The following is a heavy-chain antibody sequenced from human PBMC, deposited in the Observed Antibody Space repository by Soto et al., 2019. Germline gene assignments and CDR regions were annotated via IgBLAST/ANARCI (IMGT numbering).Heavy chain of an antibody. J-gene: IGHJ6*02. CDR1: GYPFTSSR. V-gene: IGHV1-18*04. CDR3: ATDPYFGSAPGCSALDD. Sequence: GDSVKVSCKVSGYPFTSSRFSCVLQAPRQGLERMGWISAYNGNTLYAENFEGSVTMTTDTSRSTVYMELGRLRFDDTAVNYCATDPYFGSAPGCSALDDWGQGTTVTVSS. D-gene: IGHD2-15*01. CDR2: ISAYNGNT.